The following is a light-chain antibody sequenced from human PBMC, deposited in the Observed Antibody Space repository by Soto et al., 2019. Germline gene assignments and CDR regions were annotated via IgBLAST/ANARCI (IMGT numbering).Light chain of an antibody. Sequence: QSALTQPASVSGSLGQSITISCTGTSRDVGSYNYISWYQQHPGRAPKLIIYEVTNRPSGVSNRFSGSKSGYTASLTISGLQADDEADYYCNSFTSFNTRVFXTGTKVTVL. V-gene: IGLV2-14*01. CDR1: SRDVGSYNY. CDR3: NSFTSFNTRV. CDR2: EVT. J-gene: IGLJ1*01.